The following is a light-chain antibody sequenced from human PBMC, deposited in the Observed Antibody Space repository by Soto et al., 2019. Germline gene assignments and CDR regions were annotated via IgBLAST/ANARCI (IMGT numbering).Light chain of an antibody. CDR2: DVS. J-gene: IGKJ1*01. V-gene: IGKV3-11*01. Sequence: IVLTQSPATLSLSPGKRATLSCRASQNISNYLIWYQQKPGQPPRLLIYDVSNRATGSPARFSGSGSVTDFTLTIRSLQPEDFAVYYCQRRSNWPRTFGQGTKVEIK. CDR3: QRRSNWPRT. CDR1: QNISNY.